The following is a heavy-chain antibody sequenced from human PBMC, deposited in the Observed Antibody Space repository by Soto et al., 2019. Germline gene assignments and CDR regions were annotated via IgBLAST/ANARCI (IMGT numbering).Heavy chain of an antibody. J-gene: IGHJ4*02. CDR3: ASEAHYDSSGFLDY. Sequence: VGSLRLSCAASGFTFSSYEMNWVRQAPGKGLEWVSYISSSGSTIYYADSVKGRFTISRDNAKNSLYLQMNSLRAEDTAVYYCASEAHYDSSGFLDYWGRGTLVTVSS. D-gene: IGHD3-22*01. V-gene: IGHV3-48*03. CDR1: GFTFSSYE. CDR2: ISSSGSTI.